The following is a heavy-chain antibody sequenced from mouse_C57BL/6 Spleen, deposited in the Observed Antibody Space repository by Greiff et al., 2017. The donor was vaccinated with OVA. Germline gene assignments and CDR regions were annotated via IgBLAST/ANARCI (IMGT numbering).Heavy chain of an antibody. D-gene: IGHD1-1*01. J-gene: IGHJ1*03. Sequence: EVKLVESGEGLVKPGGSLKLSCAASGFTFSSYAMSWVRQTPEKRLEWVAYISSGGDYIYYADTVKGRFTISRDNARNTLYLQMSSLKSEDTAMYYCTREPGSSYGYFDVWGTGTTVTVSS. CDR1: GFTFSSYA. CDR3: TREPGSSYGYFDV. V-gene: IGHV5-9-1*02. CDR2: ISSGGDYI.